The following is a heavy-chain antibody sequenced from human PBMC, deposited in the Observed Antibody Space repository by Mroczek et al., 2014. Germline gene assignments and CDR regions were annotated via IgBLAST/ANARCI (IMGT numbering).Heavy chain of an antibody. Sequence: QVQLVQSGPGLVKPSQTLSLTCTVSGGSISSGSYYWSWIRQPAGKGLEWIGRIYTSGSTNYNPSLKSRVTISVDTSKNQFSLKLSSVTAADTAVYYCATGYSSSWYENKFDYWGQGTLVTVSS. V-gene: IGHV4-61*02. J-gene: IGHJ4*02. CDR2: IYTSGST. D-gene: IGHD6-13*01. CDR1: GGSISSGSYY. CDR3: ATGYSSSWYENKFDY.